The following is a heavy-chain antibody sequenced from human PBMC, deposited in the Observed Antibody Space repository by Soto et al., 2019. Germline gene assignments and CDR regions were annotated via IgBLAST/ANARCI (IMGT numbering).Heavy chain of an antibody. V-gene: IGHV1-18*01. CDR1: GYTFKMYG. CDR2: ISAYNGNT. Sequence: GASVKVSCKASGYTFKMYGISWVRQAPGQGLEWMGWISAYNGNTNYAQKFQGRVTMTTDTSTSTAYMELRSLRSDDTAVYYCAREAPGDYDSSGFYYDVELDYWGQGTLVTVSS. D-gene: IGHD3-22*01. J-gene: IGHJ4*02. CDR3: AREAPGDYDSSGFYYDVELDY.